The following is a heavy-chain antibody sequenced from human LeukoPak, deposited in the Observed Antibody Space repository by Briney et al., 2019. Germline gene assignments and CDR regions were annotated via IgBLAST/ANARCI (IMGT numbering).Heavy chain of an antibody. D-gene: IGHD1-1*01. J-gene: IGHJ4*02. CDR1: GIKFSNHV. CDR2: ISDSGGST. V-gene: IGHV3-23*01. Sequence: GGSLRLSCAASGIKFSNHVMTWVRQGPGEGLDWVSSISDSGGSTYYAASVKGRFTISRDNSKGTLYLEMNSLRAEDTAVYYCGNWYPGHEYINYWGQGTLVTVSS. CDR3: GNWYPGHEYINY.